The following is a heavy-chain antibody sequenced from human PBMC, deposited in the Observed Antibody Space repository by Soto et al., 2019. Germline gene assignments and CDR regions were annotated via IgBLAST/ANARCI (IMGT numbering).Heavy chain of an antibody. CDR1: GYTFINHG. CDR2: ITAYNGNT. J-gene: IGHJ4*02. V-gene: IGHV1-18*01. CDR3: ARETNYYFDY. Sequence: QVQLEQSGSDVKKPGSSLKVSCKASGYTFINHGIAWVRQAPGQGLEWMGWITAYNGNTNYAQKFRGRVTMTTDPSTTTAYMELRRLTSDDTAVYYCARETNYYFDYWGQGSLVTVSS.